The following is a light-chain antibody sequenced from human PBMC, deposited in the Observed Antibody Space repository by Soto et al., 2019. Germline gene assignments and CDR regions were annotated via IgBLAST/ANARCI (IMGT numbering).Light chain of an antibody. CDR1: QSVSSSY. CDR2: GAS. V-gene: IGKV3-20*01. Sequence: EIVLTQSPGTLSLSPVERATLSCRASQSVSSSYLAWYQQKPGQAPRLLIYGASSRATGIPDRFSGSGSGTDFTLTISRLEPEDFAMYYCQQYGSSPGTFGQGTKVEIK. CDR3: QQYGSSPGT. J-gene: IGKJ1*01.